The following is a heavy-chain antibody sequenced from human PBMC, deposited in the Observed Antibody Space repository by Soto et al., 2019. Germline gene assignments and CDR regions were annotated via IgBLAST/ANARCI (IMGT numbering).Heavy chain of an antibody. D-gene: IGHD3-22*01. V-gene: IGHV3-74*01. J-gene: IGHJ6*02. Sequence: GGSLRLSCAASGFTFSSYWMHWVRQAPGKGLVWVSRINSDGSSTSYADSVKGRFTISRDNAKNTLYLQMNSLRAEDTAVYYCARDPAQYYYDSSGYYYYYYGMDVWGQGTTVTVSS. CDR3: ARDPAQYYYDSSGYYYYYYGMDV. CDR2: INSDGSST. CDR1: GFTFSSYW.